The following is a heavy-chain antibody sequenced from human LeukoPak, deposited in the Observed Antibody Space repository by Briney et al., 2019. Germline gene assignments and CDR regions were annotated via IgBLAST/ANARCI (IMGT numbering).Heavy chain of an antibody. CDR2: IYASGSS. D-gene: IGHD3-10*01. Sequence: SETLSLTCTVSDGSINDFFWSWIRQPAGKGLEWIGRIYASGSSNYNPSLKSRVTMSVDTSKKHFSLKLSSVTAADTAVYYCASSGFGESDYWGQGTLVTVSS. CDR1: DGSINDFF. CDR3: ASSGFGESDY. J-gene: IGHJ4*02. V-gene: IGHV4-4*07.